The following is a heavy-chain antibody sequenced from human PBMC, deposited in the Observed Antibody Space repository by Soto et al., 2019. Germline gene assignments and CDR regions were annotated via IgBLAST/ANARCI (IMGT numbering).Heavy chain of an antibody. CDR1: GFTFSSYA. CDR2: ISGSGGST. J-gene: IGHJ4*02. D-gene: IGHD2-2*01. CDR3: AKWADCSSTSCYDY. Sequence: GGSLRLSCAASGFTFSSYAMSWVRQAPGKGLEWVSAISGSGGSTYYANSVKGRFTISRDNSKNTLYLQMNSLRAEDTAVYYCAKWADCSSTSCYDYWGQGTLVTVSS. V-gene: IGHV3-23*01.